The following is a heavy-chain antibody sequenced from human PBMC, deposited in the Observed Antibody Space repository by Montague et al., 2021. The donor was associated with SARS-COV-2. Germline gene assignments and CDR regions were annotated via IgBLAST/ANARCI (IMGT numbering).Heavy chain of an antibody. CDR2: NCYSGST. J-gene: IGHJ4*02. CDR1: GGSISSNSYY. Sequence: SETLSLTCTVSGGSISSNSYYWSWIRQPPGQELEGIGSNCYSGSTYHNPTRQIPVSIAVDTTKNQLSLKTISVTAADTAVYYRARWIRRAWIELWVRSGFDYWGQGTLVTVSS. D-gene: IGHD5-18*01. V-gene: IGHV4-39*07. CDR3: ARWIRRAWIELWVRSGFDY.